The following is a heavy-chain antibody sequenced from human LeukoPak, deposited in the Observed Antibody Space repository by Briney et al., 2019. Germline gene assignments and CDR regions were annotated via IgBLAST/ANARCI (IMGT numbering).Heavy chain of an antibody. Sequence: GESLKISCQGSGYNFPIYWIGWVRQMPGQGLEWMGIIYPDDSNTIYGPSFQGQVTISADKSINTAYLEWSSLKASDTAMYYCVRGGQQLVPESIDYWGQGTLVTVSS. CDR1: GYNFPIYW. CDR2: IYPDDSNT. CDR3: VRGGQQLVPESIDY. J-gene: IGHJ4*02. V-gene: IGHV5-51*01. D-gene: IGHD6-13*01.